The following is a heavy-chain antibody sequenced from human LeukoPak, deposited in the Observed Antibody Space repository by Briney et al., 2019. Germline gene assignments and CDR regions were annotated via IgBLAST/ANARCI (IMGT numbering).Heavy chain of an antibody. CDR2: IYPGGSET. CDR3: ARASRDGYNQNFDH. Sequence: VESLKISCQGLGYSFSSYWNAWVRPRPGKGMEWMGIIYPGGSETRYDPSFQGQVTISADSSTRTAYLQWSSLRASDTAMYYGARASRDGYNQNFDHWGQGTLVTVSS. V-gene: IGHV5-51*01. D-gene: IGHD5-24*01. J-gene: IGHJ4*02. CDR1: GYSFSSYW.